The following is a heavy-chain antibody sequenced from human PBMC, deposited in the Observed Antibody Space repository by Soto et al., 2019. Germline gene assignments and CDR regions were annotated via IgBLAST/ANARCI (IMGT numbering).Heavy chain of an antibody. CDR1: GFTFNTYG. CDR3: AKARGRYFVEPGNYGMDV. Sequence: QEELVESGGGVVQPGRSLRLSCAVSGFTFNTYGMHWVRQAPGKGLEWVAVISYDGSRKHYADSVKGRFAISRENSENTLFLQMSSLRGEDTAVYYCAKARGRYFVEPGNYGMDVWGQGTTVTVSS. V-gene: IGHV3-30*18. J-gene: IGHJ6*02. CDR2: ISYDGSRK. D-gene: IGHD3-9*01.